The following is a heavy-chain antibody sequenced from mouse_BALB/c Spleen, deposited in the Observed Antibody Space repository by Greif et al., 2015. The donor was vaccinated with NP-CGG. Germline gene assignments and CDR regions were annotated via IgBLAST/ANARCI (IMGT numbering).Heavy chain of an antibody. J-gene: IGHJ3*01. Sequence: GKLMESGPGLVAPSQSMSITCTVSGFSLTGCGVNWVRQPPGKGLEWLGVKWGAGSTHYNSALKSRLGISKVNSKSQVYLKMNRLETDDSTRYYCASDLSYWGQGTLVTVSA. CDR3: ASDLSY. CDR2: KWGAGST. CDR1: GFSLTGCG. V-gene: IGHV2-6-7*01.